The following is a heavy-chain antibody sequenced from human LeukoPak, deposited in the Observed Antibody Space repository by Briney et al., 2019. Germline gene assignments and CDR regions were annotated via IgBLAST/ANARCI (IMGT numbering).Heavy chain of an antibody. V-gene: IGHV3-7*01. CDR2: IKQDGSEK. CDR1: GFTFSTYW. Sequence: GGSLTLSCAASGFTFSTYWMSWVRQAPGKGLEWVANIKQDGSEKYYVDSVKGRLTISRDNAKNSLYLQMDSLGPEDTAVYYCARDPYSGNYGNDYYYYMDVWGKGTTVTISS. CDR3: ARDPYSGNYGNDYYYYMDV. J-gene: IGHJ6*03. D-gene: IGHD1-26*01.